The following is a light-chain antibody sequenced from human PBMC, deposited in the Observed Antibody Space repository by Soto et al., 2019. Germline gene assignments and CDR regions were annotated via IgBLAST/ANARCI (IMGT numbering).Light chain of an antibody. CDR2: GVS. Sequence: EIVLTQSPGTLSLSPGERATLSCRASQSVSSNYLAWYQQKPGQAPRLLIYGVSSRATGIPDRFSGSGSGTDFTLTISRLEPEDFAVDYCQQYGSSPRTFGQGTQVEIK. J-gene: IGKJ1*01. CDR1: QSVSSNY. V-gene: IGKV3-20*01. CDR3: QQYGSSPRT.